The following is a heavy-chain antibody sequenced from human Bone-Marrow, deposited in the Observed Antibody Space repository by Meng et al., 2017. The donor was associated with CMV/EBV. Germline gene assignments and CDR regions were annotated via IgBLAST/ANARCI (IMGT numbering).Heavy chain of an antibody. CDR3: ARDVGAGYYTANGMDV. J-gene: IGHJ6*02. CDR2: IYYSGST. D-gene: IGHD3-22*01. V-gene: IGHV4-61*01. CDR1: GGSVSSGSYY. Sequence: GSLRLSCTVFGGSVSSGSYYWSWIRQPPGKGLEWIGYIYYSGSTNYNPSLKSRVTISVDTSKNQFSLKLSSVTAADTAVYYCARDVGAGYYTANGMDVWGQGTTVTVSS.